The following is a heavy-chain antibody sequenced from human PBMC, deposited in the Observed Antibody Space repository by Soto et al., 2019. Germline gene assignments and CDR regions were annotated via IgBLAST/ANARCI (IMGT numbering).Heavy chain of an antibody. CDR1: GFTFSSYA. CDR2: ISYDGSNK. CDR3: ARVGETRFLEWLLYKDY. Sequence: GGSLRLSCAASGFTFSSYAMHWVRQAPGKGLEWVAVISYDGSNKYYADSVKGRFTISRDNSKNTLYLQMNSLRAEDTAVYYCARVGETRFLEWLLYKDYWGQGTLVTVSS. D-gene: IGHD3-3*01. J-gene: IGHJ4*02. V-gene: IGHV3-30-3*01.